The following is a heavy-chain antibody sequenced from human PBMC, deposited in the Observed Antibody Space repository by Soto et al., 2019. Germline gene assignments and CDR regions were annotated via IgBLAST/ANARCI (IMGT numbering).Heavy chain of an antibody. V-gene: IGHV3-23*01. J-gene: IGHJ4*02. Sequence: EVQLLESGGDLVQPGGSLRLSCAASGFTFISYAMCWVRQATGTWLEWVSVIDGSGGDRSLADSVKVRFTISRDNYKNKLYLQLDRLRVEDNARYFCVKEIVAGEYFETSAFDFWGQGTLDTVSS. CDR1: GFTFISYA. D-gene: IGHD3-9*01. CDR2: IDGSGGDR. CDR3: VKEIVAGEYFETSAFDF.